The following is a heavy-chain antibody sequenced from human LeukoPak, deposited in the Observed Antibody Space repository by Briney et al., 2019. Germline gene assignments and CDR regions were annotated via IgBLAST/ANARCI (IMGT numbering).Heavy chain of an antibody. CDR3: ARAASHYYFDS. V-gene: IGHV3-21*01. CDR1: GFTFSSYS. D-gene: IGHD6-6*01. CDR2: ISSGSSYIYST. J-gene: IGHJ4*02. Sequence: PGGSLRLSCAASGFTFSSYSMNWVRQAPGKGLEWVSSISSGSSYIYSTYYAGSVKGRFTISRDSTKNSLYLQINSLRAEDTAVYYCARAASHYYFDSWGQGTLVTVSS.